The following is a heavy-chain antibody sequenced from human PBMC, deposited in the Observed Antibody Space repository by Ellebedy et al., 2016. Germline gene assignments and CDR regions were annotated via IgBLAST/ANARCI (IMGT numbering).Heavy chain of an antibody. D-gene: IGHD2-15*01. CDR3: ARGVGSGWFDP. CDR2: ISGSGGNT. CDR1: GFTFSSYA. J-gene: IGHJ5*02. Sequence: GESLKISCAASGFTFSSYAMTWVRQAPGKGLEWISVISGSGGNTYYADSVKGRFTISRDNSKNTLYLQMNSLRAEDTAVYYCARGVGSGWFDPWGQGTLVTVSS. V-gene: IGHV3-23*01.